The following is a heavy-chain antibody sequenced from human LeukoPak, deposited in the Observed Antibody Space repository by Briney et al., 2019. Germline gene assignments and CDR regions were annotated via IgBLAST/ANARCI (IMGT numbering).Heavy chain of an antibody. CDR2: ISSSSSTI. CDR3: WSGSSSYYYYGMDV. D-gene: IGHD6-6*01. J-gene: IGHJ6*02. Sequence: PGGSLRLSCAASGFTFSSYSMNWVRQAPGKGLEWVSYISSSSSTIYYADSVKGRFTISRDNAKNSLYLQMNSLRAEDTAVYYCWSGSSSYYYYGMDVWGQGTTVTVS. CDR1: GFTFSSYS. V-gene: IGHV3-48*01.